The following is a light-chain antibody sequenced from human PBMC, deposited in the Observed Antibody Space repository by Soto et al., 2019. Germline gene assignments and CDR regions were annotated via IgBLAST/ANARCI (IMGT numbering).Light chain of an antibody. CDR2: GAS. Sequence: EIVLTQSPGTLSLSPGERATLSCRASQSVSSSYLVWYQQKPGQAPRLLIYGASSRATGIPDRFSGSGSGTDITLTISRLEPEDFAVYYCQQYGSSPQAFGQGTKVEIK. V-gene: IGKV3-20*01. CDR1: QSVSSSY. CDR3: QQYGSSPQA. J-gene: IGKJ1*01.